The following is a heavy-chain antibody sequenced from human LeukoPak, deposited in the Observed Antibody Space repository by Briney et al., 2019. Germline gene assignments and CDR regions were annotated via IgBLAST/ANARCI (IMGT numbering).Heavy chain of an antibody. D-gene: IGHD6-13*01. CDR3: AREPAAGYDY. CDR2: IKQDGSEK. Sequence: GGSLRLSCAASGFTFSSYGMSWVRQAPGKGLEWVANIKQDGSEKYYVDSVKGRFTISRDNAKNSLYLQMNSLRAEDTAVYYCAREPAAGYDYWGQGTLVTVSS. V-gene: IGHV3-7*01. J-gene: IGHJ4*02. CDR1: GFTFSSYG.